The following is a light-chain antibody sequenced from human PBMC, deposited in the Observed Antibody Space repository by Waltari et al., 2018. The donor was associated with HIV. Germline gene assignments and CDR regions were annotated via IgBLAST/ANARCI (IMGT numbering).Light chain of an antibody. Sequence: QSVLTQPPSVSGAPGQRVTISCTGSSSNIGAYDVHWYQQLPGRAPKLLIYANNNRPSGVPDRCAGSKSGTAASLAIAGLQIEDEGDYFCQSYDNSLRVSYVFSAGTRVTVL. CDR3: QSYDNSLRVSYV. V-gene: IGLV1-40*01. J-gene: IGLJ1*01. CDR2: ANN. CDR1: SSNIGAYD.